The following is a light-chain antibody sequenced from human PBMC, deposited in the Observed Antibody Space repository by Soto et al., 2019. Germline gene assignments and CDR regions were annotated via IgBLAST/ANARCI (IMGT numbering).Light chain of an antibody. J-gene: IGKJ4*01. CDR2: AAS. CDR1: QGISSY. Sequence: DIPLTQSPSFLSASVGDRVTITCRASQGISSYLAWYQQKPGKAPKLLIYAASTLQSGVPSRFSGSGSGTEFTLTSSSLQPEDFATYYCQQLNSYPLTFGGGTKVDIK. V-gene: IGKV1-9*01. CDR3: QQLNSYPLT.